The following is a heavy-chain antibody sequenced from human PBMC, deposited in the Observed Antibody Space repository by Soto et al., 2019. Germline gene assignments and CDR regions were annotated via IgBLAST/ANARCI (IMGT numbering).Heavy chain of an antibody. CDR1: GFPFSTTD. D-gene: IGHD3-10*01. J-gene: IGHJ5*02. V-gene: IGHV3-23*01. Sequence: QVMQSGGGLIQPGGSLRLACTASGFPFSTTDMSWVRQAPGKGLEWVATIFGSGETTYYADSVRGRLTVSRDNFKNTVYLQMNSLRAVDTALYYCVKNSGWFNTWGQGALVIVSS. CDR3: VKNSGWFNT. CDR2: IFGSGETT.